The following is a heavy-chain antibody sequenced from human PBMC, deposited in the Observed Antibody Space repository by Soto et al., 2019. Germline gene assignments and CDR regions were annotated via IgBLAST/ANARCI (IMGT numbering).Heavy chain of an antibody. CDR3: ARGVTGSQDYYYYMDV. CDR1: GYTFTSYD. J-gene: IGHJ6*03. CDR2: MKPNSCNT. Sequence: QVQLVQSGAEVKKPGASVKGSCQASGYTFTSYDINWVRQATGQGLEWMGWMKPNSCNTGYAQKFQGRVTMTRNTSISTAYMELSSLRSEDTGVYYCARGVTGSQDYYYYMDVWGKGTTVTVSS. V-gene: IGHV1-8*01. D-gene: IGHD3-10*01.